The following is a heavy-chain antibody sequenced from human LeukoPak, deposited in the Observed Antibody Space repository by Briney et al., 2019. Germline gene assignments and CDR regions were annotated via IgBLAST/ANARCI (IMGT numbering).Heavy chain of an antibody. J-gene: IGHJ4*02. D-gene: IGHD3-3*01. CDR2: IYYSGST. Sequence: SETLSLTCTVSGGSISSSSYYWGWIRQPPGKGLEWIGSIYYSGSTYYNPSLKSRVTISVDTSKNQFSLKLSSVTAADTAVYYCARHSSFWSGYLPDYWGQGTLVTVSS. V-gene: IGHV4-39*07. CDR3: ARHSSFWSGYLPDY. CDR1: GGSISSSSYY.